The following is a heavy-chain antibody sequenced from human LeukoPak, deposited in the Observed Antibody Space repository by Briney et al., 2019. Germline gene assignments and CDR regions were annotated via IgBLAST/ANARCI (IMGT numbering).Heavy chain of an antibody. D-gene: IGHD4-17*01. CDR3: ARDLVTVTKGFDI. Sequence: SETLSLTCTVSGGSISSYYWSWIRQPPGKGLEWIGYIYYSGSTNYNPSLKSRVTISVDTSKNQFSLKLSSVTTADTAVYYCARDLVTVTKGFDIWGLGTMVSVSS. CDR1: GGSISSYY. J-gene: IGHJ3*02. V-gene: IGHV4-59*01. CDR2: IYYSGST.